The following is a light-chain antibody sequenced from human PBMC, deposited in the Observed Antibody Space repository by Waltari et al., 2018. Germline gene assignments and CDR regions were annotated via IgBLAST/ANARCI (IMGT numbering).Light chain of an antibody. V-gene: IGKV1-39*01. CDR2: AAS. Sequence: DIQMTQSPSSLSASVGDSVTITCRASQSIDNFLNWYQQKPGKAPNLLIYAASTLQSGVPSRFSGSGSGTDFTLTISSLQREDFATYYCQQTYIAPPRTFGQGTKVEI. J-gene: IGKJ1*01. CDR3: QQTYIAPPRT. CDR1: QSIDNF.